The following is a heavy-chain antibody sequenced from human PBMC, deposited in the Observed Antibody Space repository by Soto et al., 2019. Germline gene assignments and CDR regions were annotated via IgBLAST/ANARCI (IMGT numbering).Heavy chain of an antibody. CDR2: TIPMFGTT. D-gene: IGHD3-22*01. V-gene: IGHV1-69*12. J-gene: IGHJ6*02. Sequence: QVQLVQSGAEVKKPESSVRVSCKASGGTFNSYAITWVRQAPGQGLEWMGGTIPMFGTTNYAEKFQGRVTISADESTNAAYGGLSRLRSEDTAVNYCTRCGIRYHSIGYYLGIDGMDVWGQGTTVIVSS. CDR3: TRCGIRYHSIGYYLGIDGMDV. CDR1: GGTFNSYA.